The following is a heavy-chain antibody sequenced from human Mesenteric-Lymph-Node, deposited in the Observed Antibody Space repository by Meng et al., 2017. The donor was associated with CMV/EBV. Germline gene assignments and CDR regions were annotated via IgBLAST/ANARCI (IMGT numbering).Heavy chain of an antibody. D-gene: IGHD5-18*01. J-gene: IGHJ5*02. Sequence: GESLKISCAASGFTFSSYWMSWVRQAPGKGLEWVANIKQDGSEKYYVDSVKGRFTISRDNAKNSLSLQMNSLRAEDTALYYCARDKYPYTAMDTNSFDPWGQGTLVTVSS. CDR3: ARDKYPYTAMDTNSFDP. CDR1: GFTFSSYW. CDR2: IKQDGSEK. V-gene: IGHV3-7*01.